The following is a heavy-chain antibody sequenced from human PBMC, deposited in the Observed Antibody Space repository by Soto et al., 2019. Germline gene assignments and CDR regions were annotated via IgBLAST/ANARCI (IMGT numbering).Heavy chain of an antibody. CDR2: IYTSGST. CDR1: GGSISSYY. V-gene: IGHV4-4*07. J-gene: IGHJ6*02. D-gene: IGHD4-17*01. CDR3: ARDPNYGDYETYYYYGMDV. Sequence: SETLSLTCTVSGGSISSYYWSWIRQPAGKGLEWIGRIYTSGSTNYNPSLKSRVTMSVDTSKNQFSLKLSSVTAADTAVYYCARDPNYGDYETYYYYGMDVWGQGTTVTVSS.